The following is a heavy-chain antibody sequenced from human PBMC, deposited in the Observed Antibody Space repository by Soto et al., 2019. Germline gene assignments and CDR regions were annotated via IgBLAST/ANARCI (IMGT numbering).Heavy chain of an antibody. CDR3: GLASYGAALLPFDY. Sequence: GGSLRLSCAASGFTFSSYAMHWVRQAPGKGLEWVAVISYDGSNKYYADSVKGRFTISRDNSKNTLYLQMNSLRAEDTAVYYCGLASYGAALLPFDYWGQGTLVTVSS. CDR2: ISYDGSNK. CDR1: GFTFSSYA. J-gene: IGHJ4*02. D-gene: IGHD5-18*01. V-gene: IGHV3-30-3*01.